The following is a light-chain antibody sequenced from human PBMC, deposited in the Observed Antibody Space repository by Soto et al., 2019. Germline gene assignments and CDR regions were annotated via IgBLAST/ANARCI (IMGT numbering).Light chain of an antibody. V-gene: IGKV3-20*01. CDR2: GAS. CDR1: QSVSSSY. J-gene: IGKJ1*01. Sequence: EIVLTPSPGTLSLSPGERATLSCRASQSVSSSYLAWYQQKPGQAPRLLIYGASSRATGIPDRFSGSGSGTDFTLTISRLEPEDFAMYYCQQYGSSPRTFGQGTKVEIK. CDR3: QQYGSSPRT.